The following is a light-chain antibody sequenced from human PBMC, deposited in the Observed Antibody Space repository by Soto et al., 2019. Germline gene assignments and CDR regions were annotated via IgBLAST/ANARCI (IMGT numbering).Light chain of an antibody. CDR3: QQYNNWPPWT. CDR2: DAS. CDR1: QSVSSN. Sequence: EIVITQSPATLSVSPGERATLSCRASQSVSSNLAWYQQKPGQAPRLLIYDASTRATGIPARFSGSGSGTEFTLTISSVQSEDFAVYYCQQYNNWPPWTFGQGTKVEFK. J-gene: IGKJ1*01. V-gene: IGKV3D-15*01.